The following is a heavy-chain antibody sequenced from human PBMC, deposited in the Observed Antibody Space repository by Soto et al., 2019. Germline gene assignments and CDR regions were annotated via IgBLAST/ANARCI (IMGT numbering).Heavy chain of an antibody. CDR2: LSGSGTST. D-gene: IGHD6-19*01. V-gene: IGHV3-23*01. J-gene: IGHJ4*02. Sequence: EVQLLESGGGLVQPGGSLRLSCAASGFSFVNYAMNWVRQAPGKGLEWVSGLSGSGTSTYYADSVKGRFTISRDNSRDTLFLQMNSLTADDTAVYYCAKATTNGGWFNPFDSWSQGALVTVSS. CDR1: GFSFVNYA. CDR3: AKATTNGGWFNPFDS.